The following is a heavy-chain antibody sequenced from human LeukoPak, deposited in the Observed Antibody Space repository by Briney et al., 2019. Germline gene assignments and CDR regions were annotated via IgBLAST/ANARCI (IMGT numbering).Heavy chain of an antibody. D-gene: IGHD7-27*01. V-gene: IGHV4-30-2*01. CDR1: GGSISSGGYY. CDR2: IYHSGST. Sequence: PSETLSLTCTVSGGSISSGGYYWSWIRQPPGKGLEWIGYIYHSGSTYYNPSLKSRVTISVDRSKNQFSLKLSSVTAADTAVYYCARDRVTGDGAFDIWGQGTMVTVSS. J-gene: IGHJ3*02. CDR3: ARDRVTGDGAFDI.